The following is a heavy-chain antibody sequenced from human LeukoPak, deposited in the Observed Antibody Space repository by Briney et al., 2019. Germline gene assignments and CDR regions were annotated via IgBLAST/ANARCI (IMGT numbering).Heavy chain of an antibody. CDR2: ISGYNGNT. J-gene: IGHJ4*02. V-gene: IGHV1-18*01. CDR1: GYTFTNYG. Sequence: GSVKVSCKAYGYTFTNYGIIWVRQAPGQGLEWMGRISGYNGNTHYAQNLQGRVTMTTDPSTSTAYMELRSLRSDDTAVYYCARGDCTNGVCYTLFDYWGQGTLVTVSS. D-gene: IGHD2-8*01. CDR3: ARGDCTNGVCYTLFDY.